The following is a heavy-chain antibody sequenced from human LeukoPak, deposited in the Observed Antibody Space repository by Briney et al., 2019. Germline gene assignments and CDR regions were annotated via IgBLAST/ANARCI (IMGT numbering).Heavy chain of an antibody. J-gene: IGHJ6*03. CDR3: ARGPEWPPYYYYMDV. CDR1: GFTFSSYE. CDR2: ISSSGSTI. V-gene: IGHV3-48*03. Sequence: GGSLRLSCAASGFTFSSYEMNWVRQAPGKGLEWVSYISSSGSTIYYADSVKGRFTISRDNAKNSLYLQMNSLRAEDTAVYYCARGPEWPPYYYYMDVWGKGTTVTISS. D-gene: IGHD3-3*01.